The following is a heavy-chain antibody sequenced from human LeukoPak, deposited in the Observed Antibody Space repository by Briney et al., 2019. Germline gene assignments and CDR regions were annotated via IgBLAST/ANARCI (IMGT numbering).Heavy chain of an antibody. D-gene: IGHD1-14*01. CDR2: ISYDGSNK. CDR3: ARGSTVPTYYYYYGMDV. CDR1: GFTFSSYA. V-gene: IGHV3-30*04. Sequence: GRSLRLSCAASGFTFSSYAMHWVRQAPGKGLEWVAVISYDGSNKYYADSVKGRFTISRDNSKNTLYLQMNSLRAEDTAVYYCARGSTVPTYYYYYGMDVWGQGTTVTVSS. J-gene: IGHJ6*02.